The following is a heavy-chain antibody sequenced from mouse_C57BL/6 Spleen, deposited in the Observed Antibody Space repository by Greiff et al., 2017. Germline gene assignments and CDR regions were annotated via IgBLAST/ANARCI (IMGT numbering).Heavy chain of an antibody. CDR3: ARSATGTGEDFDY. V-gene: IGHV1-26*01. CDR2: INPNNGGT. Sequence: EVKLQQSGPELVKPGASVKISCKASGYTFTDYYMNWVKQSHGKSLEWIGDINPNNGGTSYNQKFKGKATLTVDKSSSTAYMELRSLTSEDSAVYYCARSATGTGEDFDYWGQGTTLTVSS. J-gene: IGHJ2*01. CDR1: GYTFTDYY. D-gene: IGHD4-1*02.